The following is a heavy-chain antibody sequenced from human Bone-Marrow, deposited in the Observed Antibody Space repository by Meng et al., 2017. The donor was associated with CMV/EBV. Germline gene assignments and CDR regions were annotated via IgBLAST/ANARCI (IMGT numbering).Heavy chain of an antibody. Sequence: SVKVSCKVSGDTFSMYGISWVRQAPGQGLEWMGGIIPTSGKANYAQKFQGRVTFTTDESTSTAYMELNSVRSDDTAVYYCAGGGLRRVYFYDYYGVDVCGQGTTVTVSS. CDR1: GDTFSMYG. V-gene: IGHV1-69*05. CDR2: IIPTSGKA. D-gene: IGHD2/OR15-2a*01. CDR3: AGGGLRRVYFYDYYGVDV. J-gene: IGHJ6*02.